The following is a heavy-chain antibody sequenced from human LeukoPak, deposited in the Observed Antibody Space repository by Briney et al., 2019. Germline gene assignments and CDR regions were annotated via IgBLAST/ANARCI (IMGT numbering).Heavy chain of an antibody. V-gene: IGHV3-23*01. CDR3: AKLSGIVVVVAATDY. Sequence: GGSLTLSCAASGFTFSSYAMSWVRQAPGKGLEWVSAISGSGGSTYYADSVKGRFTISIDNSKNTLYLQMNSLRAEDTAVYYCAKLSGIVVVVAATDYWGQGTLVTVSS. CDR1: GFTFSSYA. CDR2: ISGSGGST. D-gene: IGHD2-15*01. J-gene: IGHJ4*02.